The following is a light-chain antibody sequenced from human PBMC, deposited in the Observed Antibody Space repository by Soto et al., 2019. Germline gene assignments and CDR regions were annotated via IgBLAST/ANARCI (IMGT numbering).Light chain of an antibody. Sequence: EIVLTQSPDTLSLSPGERATLSCRASQTVSTFLAWYQQKPGQAPRLIVYDASKRAPGIPARFIGSWSGTDFTLTVSRLEPEYFALYYCQQRSGWPTFGQGTKVEI. CDR3: QQRSGWPT. CDR2: DAS. CDR1: QTVSTF. J-gene: IGKJ1*01. V-gene: IGKV3-11*01.